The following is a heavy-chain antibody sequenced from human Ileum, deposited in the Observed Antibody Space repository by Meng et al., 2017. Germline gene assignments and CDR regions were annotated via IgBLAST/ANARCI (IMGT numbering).Heavy chain of an antibody. CDR1: GYTFSSLD. Sequence: QVQLVQSGAEVKKPGASVKVSCKASGYTFSSLDINWVRQAPGQGLEWMGWMSPRSDDTGYAQKFQGRVTMTRDTSISTAYMGLSSLTSEDTAIYYCARGVTAGLDYWGQGTLVTVSS. CDR2: MSPRSDDT. V-gene: IGHV1-8*01. D-gene: IGHD5-18*01. CDR3: ARGVTAGLDY. J-gene: IGHJ4*02.